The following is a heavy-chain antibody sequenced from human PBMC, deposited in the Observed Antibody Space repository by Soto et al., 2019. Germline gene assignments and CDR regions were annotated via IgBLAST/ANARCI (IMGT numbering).Heavy chain of an antibody. CDR2: IYPGDSDT. Sequence: ESLKISCKGSGYSFTSYWIGWVRQMPGKGLEWMGIIYPGDSDTRYSPSFQGQVTISADKSISTAYLQWRSLKASDTAMYYCARLWFGELRYAAEYYGMDAWGQGATVPVYS. D-gene: IGHD3-10*01. CDR3: ARLWFGELRYAAEYYGMDA. CDR1: GYSFTSYW. J-gene: IGHJ6*02. V-gene: IGHV5-51*01.